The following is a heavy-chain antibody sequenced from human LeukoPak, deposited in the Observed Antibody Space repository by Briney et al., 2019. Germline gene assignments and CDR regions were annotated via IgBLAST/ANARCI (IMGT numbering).Heavy chain of an antibody. CDR2: INPNSGGT. Sequence: ASVKVSCKASGYTLTGYYMHWVRQAPGQGLEWMGWINPNSGGTKYEQKFQGRVTMTRDTSISKAYMGLSRLRSDDTAVYYCRRGGDYWGQGTLVTVSS. CDR1: GYTLTGYY. CDR3: RRGGDY. J-gene: IGHJ4*02. V-gene: IGHV1-2*02.